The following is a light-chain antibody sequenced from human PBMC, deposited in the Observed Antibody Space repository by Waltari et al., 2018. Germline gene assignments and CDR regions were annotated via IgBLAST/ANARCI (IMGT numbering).Light chain of an antibody. V-gene: IGKV1-33*01. CDR1: QDISNY. CDR2: DAT. J-gene: IGKJ4*01. Sequence: DIQMTQSPSSLSASVGDRVTITCQATQDISNYLNWYQQKPGQAPKLLIYDATSLQTGVPLRFSGSGSGTDFTFTISSLQPEDIATYYCQQFDNLPLTFGGGTKVEIK. CDR3: QQFDNLPLT.